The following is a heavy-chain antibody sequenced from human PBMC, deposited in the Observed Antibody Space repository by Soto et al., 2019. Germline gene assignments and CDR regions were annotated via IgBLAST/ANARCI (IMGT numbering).Heavy chain of an antibody. Sequence: GGSLRLSCAASGFTFSSYAMSWVRQAPGKGLEWVSAISGSGGSTYYADSVKGRFTISRDNSKNTLYLQMNSLRAEDTAVYYCAKSIAVAGTPLYYYYGMDVWGQGTTVTVSS. D-gene: IGHD6-19*01. CDR3: AKSIAVAGTPLYYYYGMDV. V-gene: IGHV3-23*01. CDR1: GFTFSSYA. J-gene: IGHJ6*02. CDR2: ISGSGGST.